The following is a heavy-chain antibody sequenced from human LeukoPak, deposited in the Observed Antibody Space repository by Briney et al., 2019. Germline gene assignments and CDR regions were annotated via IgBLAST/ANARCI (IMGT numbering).Heavy chain of an antibody. CDR3: ARQASNQWLAYYYMDV. CDR2: INSDGSST. Sequence: GGSLRLSCAASGFTFSSYWMHWVRQAPGKGLVWVSRINSDGSSTSYADSVKGRFTISRDNAKNTLYLQMNSLRAEDTAVYYCARQASNQWLAYYYMDVWGKGTTVTLSS. V-gene: IGHV3-74*01. J-gene: IGHJ6*03. CDR1: GFTFSSYW. D-gene: IGHD6-19*01.